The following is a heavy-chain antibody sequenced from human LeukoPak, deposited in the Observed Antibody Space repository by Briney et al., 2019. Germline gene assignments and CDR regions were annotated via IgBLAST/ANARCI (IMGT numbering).Heavy chain of an antibody. CDR3: ARLRRNSDRSDFFYYYDH. CDR1: GFTLSYYT. D-gene: IGHD3-22*01. V-gene: IGHV3-21*01. Sequence: PGGSLRLSCAASGFTLSYYTMNWVRQAPGKGLEWVASVNTVSSYIYYADSMRGRFTISRDNAKNSLFLQMNSLRAEDTAVYYCARLRRNSDRSDFFYYYDHWGQGTLVTVSS. J-gene: IGHJ4*02. CDR2: VNTVSSYI.